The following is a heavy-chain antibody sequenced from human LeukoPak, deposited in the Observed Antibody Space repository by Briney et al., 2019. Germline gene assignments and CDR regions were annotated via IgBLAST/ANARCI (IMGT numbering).Heavy chain of an antibody. CDR2: IYSGGSI. CDR1: GFDVIENY. Sequence: GGSLRLSCAVSGFDVIENYVTWVRQAPGKGLEWVSVIYSGGSIYYSDSVKGRFTISRDTSRNMVFLQMTSLRAEDTAVYYCARGYYYFDYWGQGTLVTVSS. V-gene: IGHV3-53*01. CDR3: ARGYYYFDY. J-gene: IGHJ4*02. D-gene: IGHD1-26*01.